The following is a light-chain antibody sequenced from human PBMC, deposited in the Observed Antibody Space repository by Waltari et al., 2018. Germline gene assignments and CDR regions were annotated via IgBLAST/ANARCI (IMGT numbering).Light chain of an antibody. Sequence: QTVVTQEPSLTVSPGGTVSLTCASSTGAVTSTYFASWFQQKPGQAPRALIYSTTNRPSWTHARFSGSLLGGKAAVTLSGVQPEDEAEYYCLVHYGGVGVFGGGTKLTVL. CDR3: LVHYGGVGV. J-gene: IGLJ2*01. V-gene: IGLV7-43*01. CDR1: TGAVTSTYF. CDR2: STT.